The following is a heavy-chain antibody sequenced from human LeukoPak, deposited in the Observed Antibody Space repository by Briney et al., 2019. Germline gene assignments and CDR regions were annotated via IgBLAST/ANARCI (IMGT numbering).Heavy chain of an antibody. Sequence: PSETLSLTCAVYGGSFSGYYWSWIRQPPGKGLEWIGEINHSGSTNYNPSLKSRVTISVDTSKNQFSLKLSSVTAADTAVYYCARGRIVVLEWLLVDAFDIWGQGTMVTVSS. V-gene: IGHV4-34*01. CDR2: INHSGST. J-gene: IGHJ3*02. CDR3: ARGRIVVLEWLLVDAFDI. CDR1: GGSFSGYY. D-gene: IGHD3-3*01.